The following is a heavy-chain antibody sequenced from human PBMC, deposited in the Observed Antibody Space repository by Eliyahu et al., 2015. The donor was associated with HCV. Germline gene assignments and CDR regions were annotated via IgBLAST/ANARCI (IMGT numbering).Heavy chain of an antibody. D-gene: IGHD3-10*01. CDR2: INSDGSST. J-gene: IGHJ6*02. CDR1: GFTFSSYW. CDR3: ARGVPQGPPGDYYGMDV. Sequence: EVQLVESGGGLVQPGGSLRLSCAASGFTFSSYWMHWVRQAPGKGLVWVSRINSDGSSTSYADSVKGRFTISRDNAKNTLYLQMNSLRAEDTAVYYCARGVPQGPPGDYYGMDVWGQGTTVTVSS. V-gene: IGHV3-74*01.